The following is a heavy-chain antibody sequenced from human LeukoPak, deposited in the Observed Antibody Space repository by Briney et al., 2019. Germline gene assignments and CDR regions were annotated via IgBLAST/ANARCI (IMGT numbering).Heavy chain of an antibody. D-gene: IGHD2-2*01. Sequence: ASVKVSCKASRGTFSSYAISGVRRAPGQGLEWMGGIIPIFGTANYAQKFQGRVTITADESTSTAYMELSSLRSEDTAVYYCARGRIGRIVVVPAAMRAPYYYGMDVWGKGTTVTVSS. V-gene: IGHV1-69*01. J-gene: IGHJ6*04. CDR1: RGTFSSYA. CDR3: ARGRIGRIVVVPAAMRAPYYYGMDV. CDR2: IIPIFGTA.